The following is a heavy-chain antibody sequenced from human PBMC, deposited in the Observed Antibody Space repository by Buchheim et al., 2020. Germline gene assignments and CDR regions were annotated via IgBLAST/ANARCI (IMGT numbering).Heavy chain of an antibody. CDR3: ARVGYGGNSGTDY. CDR2: INHSGST. D-gene: IGHD4-23*01. Sequence: QVQLQQWGAGLLKPSETLSLTCAVYGGSFSGYYWSWIRQPPGKGLEWIGEINHSGSTNYNPSLTSRVTISVDTSKNQFSLKLSSVTAADTAVYYCARVGYGGNSGTDYWGQGTL. V-gene: IGHV4-34*01. CDR1: GGSFSGYY. J-gene: IGHJ4*02.